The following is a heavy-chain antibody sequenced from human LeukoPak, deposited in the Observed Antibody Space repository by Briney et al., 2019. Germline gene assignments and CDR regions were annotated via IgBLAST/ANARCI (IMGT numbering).Heavy chain of an antibody. CDR3: ANVFEVRGARRPKDY. V-gene: IGHV3-30*18. CDR1: GFTFSDCG. Sequence: GGSLRLSCAASGFTFSDCGMHWVRQAPGKGLEWVALISYDGGNKFYADSVRDRFTISRDNSKNTLFLQMNSLRIEDTAVYYCANVFEVRGARRPKDYWGQGTLVIVSS. J-gene: IGHJ4*02. CDR2: ISYDGGNK. D-gene: IGHD3-10*01.